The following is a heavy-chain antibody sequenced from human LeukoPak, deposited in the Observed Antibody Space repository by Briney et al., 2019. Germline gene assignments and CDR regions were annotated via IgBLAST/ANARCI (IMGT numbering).Heavy chain of an antibody. CDR2: ISGSGGST. CDR1: GFTFSSYA. Sequence: GGSLRLSCAASGFTFSSYAINWVRQAPGKGLEWVSAISGSGGSTYYADSVKGRFTISRDNTKNTLYLQMNSLRAEDTAVYYCAKDLYYYDSSGYYHYWGQGTLVTVSS. D-gene: IGHD3-22*01. J-gene: IGHJ4*02. CDR3: AKDLYYYDSSGYYHY. V-gene: IGHV3-23*01.